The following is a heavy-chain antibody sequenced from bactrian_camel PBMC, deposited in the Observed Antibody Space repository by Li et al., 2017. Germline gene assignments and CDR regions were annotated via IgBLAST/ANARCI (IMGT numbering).Heavy chain of an antibody. V-gene: IGHV3S40*01. CDR2: INSAGGST. J-gene: IGHJ6*01. Sequence: VQLVESGGGLRQPGASLKLSCVASGFDFSDYAMSWVRQAPGKGLEWVSTINSAGGSTYSADSVKGRFAISRDNAKNTVYLQLNSLKTEDTAIYYCVTPLKWWYVLHGFGYWGQGTQVTVS. CDR3: VTPLKWWYVLHGFGY. D-gene: IGHD2*01. CDR1: GFDFSDYA.